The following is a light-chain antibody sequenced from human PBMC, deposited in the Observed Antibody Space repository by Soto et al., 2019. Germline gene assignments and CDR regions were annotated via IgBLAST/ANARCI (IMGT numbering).Light chain of an antibody. CDR3: QQYNSYSYS. CDR2: SAS. CDR1: QGISNS. J-gene: IGKJ2*01. Sequence: DVQMTQTPSSLSASVGDRDTITCRASQGISNSLAWYQRRPGRVPTPLHYSASNLQSGVPSSFSGSGSGTEFIFSFSSLPPDDFAAYYCQQYNSYSYSLGKGTKVDSK. V-gene: IGKV1-16*01.